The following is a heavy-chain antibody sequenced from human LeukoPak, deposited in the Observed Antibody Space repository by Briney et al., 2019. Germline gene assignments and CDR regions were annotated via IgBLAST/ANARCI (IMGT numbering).Heavy chain of an antibody. CDR2: IYPGDSDI. CDR1: GYSFTTYW. J-gene: IGHJ4*02. Sequence: GESLKISCQGSGYSFTTYWIGWVRQMPGKGLEWMGIIYPGDSDIRYSPSFQGQVTISADKSISTAYLQWTSLTASDTAMYYCARRGGSIKYFDYWGQGTLVTVSS. V-gene: IGHV5-51*01. D-gene: IGHD1-26*01. CDR3: ARRGGSIKYFDY.